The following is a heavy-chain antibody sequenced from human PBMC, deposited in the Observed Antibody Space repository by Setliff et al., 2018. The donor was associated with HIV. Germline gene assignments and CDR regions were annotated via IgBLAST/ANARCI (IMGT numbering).Heavy chain of an antibody. D-gene: IGHD3-3*01. Sequence: SETLSLTCAVYGGSFSGYYWSWIRKPPGKGLEWIGSIYDSGSTYCNPSLKSRVTISVDTSKNQFSLKLRSVTAADTAVYYCARHYELETYMDVWGKGTTVTVSS. CDR2: IYDSGST. CDR1: GGSFSGYY. V-gene: IGHV4-34*01. J-gene: IGHJ6*03. CDR3: ARHYELETYMDV.